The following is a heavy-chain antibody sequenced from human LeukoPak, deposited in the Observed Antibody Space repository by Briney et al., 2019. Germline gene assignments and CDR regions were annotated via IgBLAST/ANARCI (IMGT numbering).Heavy chain of an antibody. CDR3: AKDSSYDSSGYYRRYYFDY. CDR2: ISGSGGST. Sequence: GGSLRLSCAASGFTFSSYAMSWVRQAPGKGLEWVSAISGSGGSTYYADSVKGRFTISRDNSKNTLYLQMNSLRAEDTAVYYCAKDSSYDSSGYYRRYYFDYWGQGTLVTVSS. V-gene: IGHV3-23*01. CDR1: GFTFSSYA. D-gene: IGHD3-22*01. J-gene: IGHJ4*02.